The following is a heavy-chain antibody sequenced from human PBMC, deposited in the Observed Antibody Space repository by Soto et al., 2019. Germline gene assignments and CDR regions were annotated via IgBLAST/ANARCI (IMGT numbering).Heavy chain of an antibody. D-gene: IGHD1-26*01. CDR3: ARGESGSYYSAY. CDR2: ITSSSSFI. CDR1: GFTFSRAT. Sequence: EVQLVESGGGLVKPGGSLRLSCAASGFTFSRATMNWVRQAPGKGLEWVSSITSSSSFIYYADSVKGRFTISRDNAKNSLSLQMSSLRAEDTAVYYCARGESGSYYSAYWGQGTLVTVSS. J-gene: IGHJ4*02. V-gene: IGHV3-21*01.